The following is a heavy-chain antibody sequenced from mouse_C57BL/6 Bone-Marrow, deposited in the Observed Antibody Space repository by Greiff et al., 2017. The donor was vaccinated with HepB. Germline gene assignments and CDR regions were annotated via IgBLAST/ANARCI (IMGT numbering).Heavy chain of an antibody. CDR1: GYTFTSYW. V-gene: IGHV1-59*01. J-gene: IGHJ3*01. CDR2: IDPSDSYT. Sequence: VQLQQPGAELVRPGTSVKLSCKASGYTFTSYWMHWVKQRPGQGLEWIGVIDPSDSYTNYNQKFKGKATLTVDTSSSTAYMQLSSLTSEDSAVYYCASGGLVAYWGQGTRVTVSA. CDR3: ASGGLVAY. D-gene: IGHD3-3*01.